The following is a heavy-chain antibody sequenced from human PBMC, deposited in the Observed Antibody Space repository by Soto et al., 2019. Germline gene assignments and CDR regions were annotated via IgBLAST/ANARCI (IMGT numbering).Heavy chain of an antibody. Sequence: GGSLRLSCAASGISVSSRFMSWVRQAPGKGLEWVSILYSGGSTYYADSVKGRFTISRDNAKNTLYLQMNSLRVEDTAVYYCARDWGTPGRGSAVGYYYHYGMDVWGQGTTVTVSS. CDR3: ARDWGTPGRGSAVGYYYHYGMDV. CDR2: LYSGGST. D-gene: IGHD6-19*01. CDR1: GISVSSRF. J-gene: IGHJ6*02. V-gene: IGHV3-66*01.